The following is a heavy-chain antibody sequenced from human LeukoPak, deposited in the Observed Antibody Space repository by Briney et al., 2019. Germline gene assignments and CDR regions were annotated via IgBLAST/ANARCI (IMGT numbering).Heavy chain of an antibody. V-gene: IGHV1-18*01. CDR3: ARDVGRSGYCQY. D-gene: IGHD3-22*01. Sequence: GASVKVSCKASGYTFTNYGISWVRQAPGQGLEWMGWISAYNGNINYAQKLQGRVIMTTDTSTSTAYMELNSLRAEDTAVYYCARDVGRSGYCQYWGQGTLVTVSS. CDR2: ISAYNGNI. CDR1: GYTFTNYG. J-gene: IGHJ4*02.